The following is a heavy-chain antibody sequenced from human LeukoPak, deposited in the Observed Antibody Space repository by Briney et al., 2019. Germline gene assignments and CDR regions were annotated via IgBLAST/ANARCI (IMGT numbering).Heavy chain of an antibody. CDR1: GFTFSSYG. D-gene: IGHD3-10*01. J-gene: IGHJ4*02. CDR2: ISYDGSNK. V-gene: IGHV3-30*18. Sequence: GGSLRLSCGASGFTFSSYGMHWVRQAPGKGLEWVAVISYDGSNKYYADSVKDRFTISRDNSKNTLYLQMNSLRAEDTAVYYCAKAPGGVLLWFGEFIDYWGQGTLVTVSS. CDR3: AKAPGGVLLWFGEFIDY.